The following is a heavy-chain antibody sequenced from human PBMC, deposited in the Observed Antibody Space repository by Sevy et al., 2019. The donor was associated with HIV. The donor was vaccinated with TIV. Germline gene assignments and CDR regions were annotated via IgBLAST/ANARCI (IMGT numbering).Heavy chain of an antibody. CDR3: ARGTHDYGDYDRDAFDI. D-gene: IGHD4-17*01. Sequence: GGSLRLSCATSEFTFSSYSMNWVRQAPGNGLEWVSSISGGGTYIYYADSVKGRFTISRDNAKNSLSLQMNSLRAEDTDVYYCARGTHDYGDYDRDAFDIWGQGTMVTVSS. J-gene: IGHJ3*02. CDR2: ISGGGTYI. V-gene: IGHV3-21*01. CDR1: EFTFSSYS.